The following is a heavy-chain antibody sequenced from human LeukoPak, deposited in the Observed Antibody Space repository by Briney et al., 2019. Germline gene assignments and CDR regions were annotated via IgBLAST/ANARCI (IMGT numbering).Heavy chain of an antibody. V-gene: IGHV1-2*02. CDR3: AREWERGGEYGMDV. J-gene: IGHJ6*02. CDR2: INPNSGGT. CDR1: RYTFTEHY. Sequence: ASVTVSYTASRYTFTEHYILRVRQAPGQGLEWMGWINPNSGGTNYAQKFQGRVTMTRDTSISTAYMELSRLRSDDTAVYYCAREWERGGEYGMDVWGQGTTVTVSS. D-gene: IGHD1-26*01.